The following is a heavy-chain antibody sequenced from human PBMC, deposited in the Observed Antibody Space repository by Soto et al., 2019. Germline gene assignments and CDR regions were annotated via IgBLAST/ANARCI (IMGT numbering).Heavy chain of an antibody. CDR3: ARDLEFRDGNISHLDD. CDR2: IIPIIGTP. CDR1: GGTFRNHV. Sequence: SVKVSCKASGGTFRNHVFNWVRQAPGQGLAWMGGIIPIIGTPNYAQKFQGRVTITADASTNTVYLEVSSLRSQDTAVYYCARDLEFRDGNISHLDDWGQGTLVTVSS. V-gene: IGHV1-69*13. J-gene: IGHJ4*02. D-gene: IGHD3-10*01.